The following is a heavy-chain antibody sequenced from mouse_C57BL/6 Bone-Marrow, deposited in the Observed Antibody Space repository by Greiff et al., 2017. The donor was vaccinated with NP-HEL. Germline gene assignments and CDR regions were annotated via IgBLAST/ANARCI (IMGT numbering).Heavy chain of an antibody. J-gene: IGHJ3*01. CDR2: IYPRSGNT. CDR1: GYTFTSYG. Sequence: VQLQQSGAELARPGASVKLSCKASGYTFTSYGISWVKQRTGQGLEWIGEIYPRSGNTYYNEKFKGKATLTADKSSSTAYMELRSLTSEDSAVYFCARSGYSNYVAYWGQGTLVTVSA. CDR3: ARSGYSNYVAY. V-gene: IGHV1-81*01. D-gene: IGHD2-5*01.